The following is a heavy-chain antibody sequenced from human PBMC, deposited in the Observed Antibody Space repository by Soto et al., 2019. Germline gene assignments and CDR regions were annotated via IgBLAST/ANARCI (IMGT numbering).Heavy chain of an antibody. CDR1: GDSIRSYF. CDR3: ASSKMGLISVLET. CDR2: IPYSGGP. D-gene: IGHD3-10*01. V-gene: IGHV4-59*01. Sequence: SETLSLTCNVSGDSIRSYFWSWVRQPPGKGLEWIGYIPYSGGPTYNPSLKSRVTISIDTSKKQFSLKMTSVTAADTAVYYCASSKMGLISVLETWGQGALVTVSS. J-gene: IGHJ5*02.